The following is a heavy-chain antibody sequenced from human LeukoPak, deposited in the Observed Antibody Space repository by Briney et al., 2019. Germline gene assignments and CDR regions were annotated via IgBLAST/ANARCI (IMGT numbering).Heavy chain of an antibody. CDR2: IDPSDSYI. Sequence: GESLKISCKGSGYSYTNYWISWVRQMPGKGLEWMGRIDPSDSYINHSPSFQGQVTISADKSISTAYLQWSSLKASDTAMYYCARQFRDSSGYYSYYFDYWGQGTLVTVSS. CDR1: GYSYTNYW. V-gene: IGHV5-10-1*04. CDR3: ARQFRDSSGYYSYYFDY. D-gene: IGHD3-22*01. J-gene: IGHJ4*02.